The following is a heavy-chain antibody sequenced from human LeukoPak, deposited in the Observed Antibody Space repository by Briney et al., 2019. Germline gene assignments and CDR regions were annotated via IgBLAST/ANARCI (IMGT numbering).Heavy chain of an antibody. V-gene: IGHV3-23*01. CDR2: ISDDSRGT. J-gene: IGHJ4*02. CDR3: AKEEDSSWSY. D-gene: IGHD6-13*01. CDR1: WFSFGRYA. Sequence: GGSLRLSCVASWFSFGRYAMSWVRQAPGKGLEWVSAISDDSRGTYYGDFVKGRFTISRDNSKNTLYMQMTSLRADDTAMYYCAKEEDSSWSYWGQGTLVTVSS.